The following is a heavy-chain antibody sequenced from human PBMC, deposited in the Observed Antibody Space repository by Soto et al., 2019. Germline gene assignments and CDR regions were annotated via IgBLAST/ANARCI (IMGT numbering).Heavy chain of an antibody. CDR2: VSGYNGHT. CDR1: GYTFLSYG. CDR3: DRLVGPTSCETWFEP. J-gene: IGHJ5*02. D-gene: IGHD1-26*01. Sequence: QVKLEQSGGEVKKPGASVKVSCKASGYTFLSYGITWVRQAPGQGIEWMGWVSGYNGHTNYAQKFQGRVTMTRDMSTATAYMQLGNLRSYDTVVYYCDRLVGPTSCETWFEPWGQGNLVTVSA. V-gene: IGHV1-18*01.